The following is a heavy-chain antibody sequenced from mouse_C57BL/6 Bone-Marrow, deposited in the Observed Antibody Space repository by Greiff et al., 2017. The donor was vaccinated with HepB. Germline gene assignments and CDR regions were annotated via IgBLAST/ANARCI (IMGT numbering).Heavy chain of an antibody. CDR3: ARDTDAMDY. Sequence: VQLQESGPELVKPGASVKISCKASGYAFSSSWMNWVKQRPGKGLEWIGRIYPGDGDTNYNGKFKGKATLTADKSSSTAYMQLSSLTSEDSAVYFCARDTDAMDYWGQGTSVTVSS. CDR1: GYAFSSSW. CDR2: IYPGDGDT. V-gene: IGHV1-82*01. J-gene: IGHJ4*01.